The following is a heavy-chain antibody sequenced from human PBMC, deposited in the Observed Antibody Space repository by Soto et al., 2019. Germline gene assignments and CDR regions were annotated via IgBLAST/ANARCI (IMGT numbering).Heavy chain of an antibody. J-gene: IGHJ5*02. CDR1: GFAFGRYA. Sequence: GGSLRLSCAASGFAFGRYAMTWVRQAPGKGLGWVSAMGGSVDSTSYADSVKGRFTISRDDLKNMLYLKMNSLRPEDTAVYYCARDQISGWYDNWGQGTLVTVSS. CDR2: MGGSVDST. V-gene: IGHV3-23*01. D-gene: IGHD6-19*01. CDR3: ARDQISGWYDN.